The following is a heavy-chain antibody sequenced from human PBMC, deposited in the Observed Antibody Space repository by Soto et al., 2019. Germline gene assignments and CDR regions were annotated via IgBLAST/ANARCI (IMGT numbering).Heavy chain of an antibody. D-gene: IGHD3-10*01. CDR2: IIPIAAIA. Sequence: QVQLVQSGAEVKKPGSSVKVSCKASGGTFSRYTINWVRQAPGQGLEWMGRIIPIAAIANYTQKFQGRVTITVDKSSTTAYMELSSLRSDDTAVYYCARGSTIVQGAPSWFDPWGQGTLVTVSS. V-gene: IGHV1-69*02. J-gene: IGHJ5*02. CDR3: ARGSTIVQGAPSWFDP. CDR1: GGTFSRYT.